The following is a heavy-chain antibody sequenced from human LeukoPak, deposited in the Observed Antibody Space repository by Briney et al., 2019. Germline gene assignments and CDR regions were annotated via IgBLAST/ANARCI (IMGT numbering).Heavy chain of an antibody. CDR3: ASNYYDTSDYPVFDY. D-gene: IGHD3-22*01. CDR2: ISSSGITI. Sequence: GGSLRLSCAASGFTFSDYYMSWIRQAPGKGLEWVSSISSSGITIYYADSVKGRFTIPRDNAKNSLYLQMNSLRAEDTAVYYCASNYYDTSDYPVFDYWGQGTLVTVSS. V-gene: IGHV3-11*04. J-gene: IGHJ4*02. CDR1: GFTFSDYY.